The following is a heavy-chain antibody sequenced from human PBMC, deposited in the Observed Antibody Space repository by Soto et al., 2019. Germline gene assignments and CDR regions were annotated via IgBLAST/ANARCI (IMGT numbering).Heavy chain of an antibody. V-gene: IGHV1-69*01. CDR1: GGTFSSYA. CDR3: ARGGTFLELPGSNWFDP. J-gene: IGHJ5*02. D-gene: IGHD1-7*01. CDR2: IIPIFGTA. Sequence: QVQLVQSGAEVKKPGSSVKVSCKASGGTFSSYAISWVRQAPGQGLEWMGGIIPIFGTANYAQKFQGRVTITADECTTPAYMERGSLRSEDMAVYYCARGGTFLELPGSNWFDPWGQGTLVTVSS.